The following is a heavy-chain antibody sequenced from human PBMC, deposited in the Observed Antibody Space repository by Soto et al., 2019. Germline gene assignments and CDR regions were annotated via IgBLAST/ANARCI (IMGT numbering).Heavy chain of an antibody. D-gene: IGHD6-13*01. CDR2: ISGSAGST. Sequence: GSLRLSCAASGLTFGSYGMSWVRQAPGKGLEWVSAISGSAGSTYHADSVKGRFTISRDNSKNTLYLQMNSLRAEDTAVYYCARAQGLSSSWRNYYYGMDVWGQGTTVTVSS. J-gene: IGHJ6*02. V-gene: IGHV3-23*01. CDR1: GLTFGSYG. CDR3: ARAQGLSSSWRNYYYGMDV.